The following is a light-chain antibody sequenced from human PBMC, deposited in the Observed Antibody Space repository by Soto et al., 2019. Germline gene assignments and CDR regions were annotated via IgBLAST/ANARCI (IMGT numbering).Light chain of an antibody. J-gene: IGKJ1*01. CDR2: GAS. Sequence: EVAFTQSPATPPVSPGEGATLSCRASESVSISLAWYQHKPGQTPRLLIHGASTRAYGVPPRFSGSGSGTDLSLTISSLQPEDYAFYFCQQYHVWPKWTFGQGTKVDIK. V-gene: IGKV3D-15*01. CDR3: QQYHVWPKWT. CDR1: ESVSIS.